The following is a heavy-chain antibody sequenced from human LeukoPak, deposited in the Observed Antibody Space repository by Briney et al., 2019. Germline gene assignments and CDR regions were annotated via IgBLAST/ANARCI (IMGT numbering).Heavy chain of an antibody. CDR3: AKDGYDGSALLGLFAY. CDR1: GFTFSSYA. V-gene: IGHV3-23*01. CDR2: ISGSGGST. J-gene: IGHJ4*02. Sequence: GGSLRLSCAASGFTFSSYAMSWVRQAPGKGLEWVSAISGSGGSTYYADSVKGRFTISRDNSKNTLYLQMNSLRAEDTAVYYCAKDGYDGSALLGLFAYGGQGPLVTVSS. D-gene: IGHD3-22*01.